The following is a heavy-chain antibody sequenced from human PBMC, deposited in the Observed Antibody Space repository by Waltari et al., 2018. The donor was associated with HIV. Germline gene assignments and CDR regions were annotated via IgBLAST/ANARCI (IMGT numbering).Heavy chain of an antibody. CDR1: GFTFSSDA. J-gene: IGHJ4*02. Sequence: EVRLLESGGDLVQSGGSLRLSCVASGFTFSSDAMSWVRQAPGKGLDWVSSISDSGGEKYYADSVKGRFTISRDNSKNTLYLQMNSLRAEDTAVYYCAKPWHLFDYWGQGILVTVSS. V-gene: IGHV3-23*01. CDR3: AKPWHLFDY. D-gene: IGHD3-3*02. CDR2: ISDSGGEK.